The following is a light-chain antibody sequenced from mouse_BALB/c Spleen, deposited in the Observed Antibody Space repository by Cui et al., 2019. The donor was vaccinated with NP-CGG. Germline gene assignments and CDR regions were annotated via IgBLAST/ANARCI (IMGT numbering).Light chain of an antibody. J-gene: IGLJ1*01. CDR3: ALWYSNHWV. CDR1: TGAVTTSNY. V-gene: IGLV1*01. Sequence: QAVVTQESALTTTPGETVTLTCSSSTGAVTTSNYANWVQEKPDHLFTGLIGGTNNRPPGVPARFSGSLIGDKAALTITGTQTEDEAIYFCALWYSNHWVFGGGTQLTVL. CDR2: GTN.